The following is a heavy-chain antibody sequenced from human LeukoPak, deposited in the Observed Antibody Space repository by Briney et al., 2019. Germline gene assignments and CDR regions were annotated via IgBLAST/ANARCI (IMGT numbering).Heavy chain of an antibody. CDR2: ISYDGSNK. CDR1: GVTFSSYA. D-gene: IGHD2-2*01. V-gene: IGHV3-30-3*01. Sequence: GRSLRLSCAASGVTFSSYAMHWVRQAPGKGLEWVAVISYDGSNKYYADSVKGRFTISRDNSKNTLYLQMNSLRAEDTAVYYCARDCSSTSCYGFDYWGQGTLVTVSS. J-gene: IGHJ4*02. CDR3: ARDCSSTSCYGFDY.